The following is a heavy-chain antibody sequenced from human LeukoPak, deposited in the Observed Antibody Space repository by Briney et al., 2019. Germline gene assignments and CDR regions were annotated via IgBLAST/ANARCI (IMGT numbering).Heavy chain of an antibody. D-gene: IGHD2-15*01. CDR1: GGSFSGYY. V-gene: IGHV4-34*01. J-gene: IGHJ4*02. CDR2: INHSGST. Sequence: SETLSLTCTVYGGSFSGYYWSWIRQPPGKGLEWIGEINHSGSTNYNPSLKSRVTISVDTSKNQFSLKLSSVTAADTAVYYCARAWRQLPKPFDYWGQGTLVTVSS. CDR3: ARAWRQLPKPFDY.